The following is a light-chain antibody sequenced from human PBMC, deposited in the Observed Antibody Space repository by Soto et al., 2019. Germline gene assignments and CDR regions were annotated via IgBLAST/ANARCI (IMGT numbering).Light chain of an antibody. J-gene: IGKJ3*01. Sequence: EIVLTQSPGTLSLSPGERATLSCRASQSVSSSYLAWYQQKPGQAPRLLIYGASSRATGIPDRFSRSGSGTDFTRTISRLEPEDFAVYYCQQYGSSPPFTFGPGTKVDIK. CDR2: GAS. CDR3: QQYGSSPPFT. V-gene: IGKV3-20*01. CDR1: QSVSSSY.